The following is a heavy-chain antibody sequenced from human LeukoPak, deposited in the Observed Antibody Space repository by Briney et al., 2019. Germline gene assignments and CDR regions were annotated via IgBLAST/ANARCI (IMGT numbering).Heavy chain of an antibody. CDR1: GYSFTTYW. D-gene: IGHD1-26*01. J-gene: IGHJ4*02. CDR3: ARGRTTIVGANPPDY. CDR2: IYPGDSDA. Sequence: GESLKISCKGSGYSFTTYWIGWVRQMPGKGLEWMGIIYPGDSDARYSPSFQGQVTISADKSISTAHLQWSSLKASDTAMYYCARGRTTIVGANPPDYWGQGTLVTVSS. V-gene: IGHV5-51*01.